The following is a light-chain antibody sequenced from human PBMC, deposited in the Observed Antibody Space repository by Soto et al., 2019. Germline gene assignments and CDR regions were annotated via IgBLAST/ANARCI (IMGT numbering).Light chain of an antibody. J-gene: IGKJ4*01. Sequence: EIVLTQSPGTLSLSPGERATLSCRASQSVASSHLAWYRQKPGQTPRLLIYDASSRATGIPDRISGSGSGTDFTLTISRLEPEDFAIYYCQRYNNWPLTFGGGTKVDIK. CDR1: QSVASSH. CDR2: DAS. CDR3: QRYNNWPLT. V-gene: IGKV3D-20*02.